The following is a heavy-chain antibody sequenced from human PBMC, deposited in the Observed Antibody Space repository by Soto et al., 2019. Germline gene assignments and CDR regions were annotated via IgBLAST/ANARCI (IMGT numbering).Heavy chain of an antibody. Sequence: GASVKVSCKVSGYTLTELSMHWVRQAPGKGLEWMGGFDPEDGETIYAQKFQGRVTMTEDTSTDTAYMELSSLRSEDTAVYYCATDSPPKRWYYDFWSGYWRWYFDLWGRGTLVTVSS. CDR2: FDPEDGET. J-gene: IGHJ2*01. CDR3: ATDSPPKRWYYDFWSGYWRWYFDL. D-gene: IGHD3-3*01. V-gene: IGHV1-24*01. CDR1: GYTLTELS.